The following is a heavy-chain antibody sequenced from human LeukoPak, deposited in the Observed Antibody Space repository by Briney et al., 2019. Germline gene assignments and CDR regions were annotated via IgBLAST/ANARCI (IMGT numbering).Heavy chain of an antibody. CDR2: IAYDGSYK. CDR1: GFTFSSYG. D-gene: IGHD1-26*01. V-gene: IGHV3-30*03. Sequence: GGSLRLSCAASGFTFSSYGMSWVRQAPGKGLEWVALIAYDGSYKYYADSLKGRFTISRDTSKNTLYLQMTSLRTEDTAVYYCARAQHRGWGFDYWGQGTLVTVSS. CDR3: ARAQHRGWGFDY. J-gene: IGHJ4*02.